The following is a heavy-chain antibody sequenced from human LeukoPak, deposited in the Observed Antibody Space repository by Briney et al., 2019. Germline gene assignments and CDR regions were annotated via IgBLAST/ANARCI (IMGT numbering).Heavy chain of an antibody. Sequence: SETLSLTCAVSGYSISSGAYWSWLRQPPGKGLEWIGCIYHDGSTYYNPSLKSRVTISVDTSKNQFSLKLTSVTATDTAVYYCVRDPPDYWGQGTLVTVSS. J-gene: IGHJ4*02. V-gene: IGHV4-38-2*02. CDR1: GYSISSGAY. CDR2: IYHDGST. CDR3: VRDPPDY.